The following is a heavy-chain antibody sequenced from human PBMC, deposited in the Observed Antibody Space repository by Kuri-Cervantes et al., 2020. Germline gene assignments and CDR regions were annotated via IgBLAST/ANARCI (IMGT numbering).Heavy chain of an antibody. CDR2: MNPNSGGT. CDR3: ARWMVRAGGWFDP. V-gene: IGHV1-2*02. J-gene: IGHJ5*02. Sequence: ASVKVSCKASGYTFTSYDINWVRQATGQGLEWMGWMNPNSGGTNYAQKFQGRVTMTRDTSISTAYMELSRLRSDDTAVYYCARWMVRAGGWFDPWGQGTLVTVSS. CDR1: GYTFTSYD. D-gene: IGHD3-10*01.